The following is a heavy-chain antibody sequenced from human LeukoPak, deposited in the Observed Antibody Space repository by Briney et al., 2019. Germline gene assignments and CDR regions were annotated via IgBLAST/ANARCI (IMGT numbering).Heavy chain of an antibody. CDR2: IYSGGST. CDR1: GFTFSSYS. Sequence: GGSLRLSCAASGFTFSSYSMNWVRQAPGKGLEWVSVIYSGGSTYYADSVKGRFTISRDNSKNTLYLQMNSLRAEDTAVYYCARGTWELNSFDYWGQGTLVTVSS. V-gene: IGHV3-53*01. D-gene: IGHD1-26*01. J-gene: IGHJ4*02. CDR3: ARGTWELNSFDY.